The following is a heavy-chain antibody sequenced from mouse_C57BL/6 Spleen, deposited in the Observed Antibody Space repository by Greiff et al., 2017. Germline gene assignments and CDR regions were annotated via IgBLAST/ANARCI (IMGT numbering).Heavy chain of an antibody. D-gene: IGHD2-3*01. V-gene: IGHV1-18*01. CDR2: INPNNGGT. CDR3: ARYLYEGYAMDY. Sequence: EVQLQQSGPELVKPGASVKIPCKASGYTFTDYNMDWVKQSHGKSLEWIGDINPNNGGTIYNQKFKGKATLTVDKSSSTAYMELRSLTAEDTAVYYCARYLYEGYAMDYWGQGTSVTVSS. J-gene: IGHJ4*01. CDR1: GYTFTDYN.